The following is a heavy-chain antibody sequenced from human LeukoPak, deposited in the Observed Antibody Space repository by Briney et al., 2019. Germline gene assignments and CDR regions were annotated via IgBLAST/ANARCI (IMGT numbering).Heavy chain of an antibody. J-gene: IGHJ6*02. CDR2: ILPILGIA. D-gene: IGHD2-2*01. Sequence: SVKVSCKASGGTFSSYAISWVRQPPGQGLEWMGRILPILGIANYAQKFQGRVTITADKAASTAYMELSSLRSEDTAVYYCARDLLEYCSSTSCSYDGMDVWGQGTTVTVSS. CDR1: GGTFSSYA. V-gene: IGHV1-69*04. CDR3: ARDLLEYCSSTSCSYDGMDV.